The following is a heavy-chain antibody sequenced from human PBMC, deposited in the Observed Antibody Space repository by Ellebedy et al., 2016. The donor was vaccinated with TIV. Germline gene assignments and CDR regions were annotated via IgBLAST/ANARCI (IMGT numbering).Heavy chain of an antibody. CDR3: ARDPCSSTSCPWSDP. CDR1: GYTFTSYY. CDR2: INPNSGGT. J-gene: IGHJ5*02. Sequence: ASVKVSCKASGYTFTSYYMHWVRQAPGQGLEWMGIINPNSGGTTYAQKFQGRVTMTRDTSISTAYMELSRLRSDDTAVYYCARDPCSSTSCPWSDPWGQGTLVTVSS. D-gene: IGHD2-2*01. V-gene: IGHV1-2*02.